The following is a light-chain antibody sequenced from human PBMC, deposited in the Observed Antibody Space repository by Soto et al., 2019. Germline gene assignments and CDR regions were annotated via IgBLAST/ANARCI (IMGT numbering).Light chain of an antibody. CDR3: QQYNNWPLLT. CDR1: QSVSSN. CDR2: GAS. J-gene: IGKJ4*01. Sequence: EIVMTQSPATLSVSQRERATLSCRASQSVSSNLAWYQQKPGQAPRLLIYGASTRATGIPARFSGSGSGTEFTLTISSLQSEDFAVYYCQQYNNWPLLTFGGGTKVDIK. V-gene: IGKV3-15*01.